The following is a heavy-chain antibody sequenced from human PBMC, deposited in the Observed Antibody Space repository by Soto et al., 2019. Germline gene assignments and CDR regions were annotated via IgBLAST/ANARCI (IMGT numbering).Heavy chain of an antibody. CDR2: IYYSGST. D-gene: IGHD3-10*01. Sequence: QLQLQESGPGLVKPSETLSLTCTVSGGSISSSSYYWGWIRQPPGKGLEWIGSIYYSGSTYYNPSLKSRVTISVDTSKNQFSLKLSSVTAADTAVYYCAIYGDKTEYPGYFDYWGQGTLVTVSS. J-gene: IGHJ4*02. CDR1: GGSISSSSYY. CDR3: AIYGDKTEYPGYFDY. V-gene: IGHV4-39*01.